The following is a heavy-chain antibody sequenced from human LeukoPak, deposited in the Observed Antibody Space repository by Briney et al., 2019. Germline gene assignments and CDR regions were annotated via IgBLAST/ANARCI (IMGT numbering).Heavy chain of an antibody. V-gene: IGHV3-23*01. CDR2: ISPSGDIT. J-gene: IGHJ4*02. Sequence: PGGTLRLSCAASGFTFSNHGMNWVRQAPGKGLEWVSGISPSGDITYYADSVKGRFTISRDNSKNTLYLKVISLTAEDTAVYYCAKDVARLRFGEWSQGTLVTVSS. CDR1: GFTFSNHG. CDR3: AKDVARLRFGE. D-gene: IGHD3-10*01.